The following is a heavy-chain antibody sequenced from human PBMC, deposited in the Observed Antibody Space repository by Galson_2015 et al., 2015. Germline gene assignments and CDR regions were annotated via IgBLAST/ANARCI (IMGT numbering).Heavy chain of an antibody. V-gene: IGHV3-23*01. CDR2: FSYSGGAT. J-gene: IGHJ4*02. D-gene: IGHD6-19*01. CDR1: GFTFSKYS. CDR3: VKGYGSGWYVG. Sequence: SLRLSCAASGFTFSKYSLGWVRQAPGEGLEWVSGFSYSGGATYYADSVKGRFTISRDNSKNTLYLQMNSLRAEDTAVYYCVKGYGSGWYVGWGQGTLVTVSS.